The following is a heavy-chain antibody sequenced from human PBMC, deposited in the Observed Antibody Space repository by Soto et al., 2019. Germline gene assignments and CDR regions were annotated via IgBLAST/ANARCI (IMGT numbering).Heavy chain of an antibody. CDR2: ISGSGGST. Sequence: GSLRLSCAASGFTFSSYAMSWVRQAPGKGLEWVSAISGSGGSTYYADSVKGRFTISRDNSKNTLYLQMNSLRAEDTAVYYCAKLPDCSSTSCYGRHYFDYWGQGTLVTVSS. CDR3: AKLPDCSSTSCYGRHYFDY. V-gene: IGHV3-23*01. J-gene: IGHJ4*02. D-gene: IGHD2-2*01. CDR1: GFTFSSYA.